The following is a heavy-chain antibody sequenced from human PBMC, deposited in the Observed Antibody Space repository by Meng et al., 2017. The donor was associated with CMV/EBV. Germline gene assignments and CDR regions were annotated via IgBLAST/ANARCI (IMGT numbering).Heavy chain of an antibody. CDR1: GFTFSSYY. CDR3: ATCMTTVSTSDF. D-gene: IGHD4-11*01. V-gene: IGHV3-21*01. Sequence: LSCAASGFTFSSYYMNWVRQAPGKGLEWVSSISSSGSYISYADSVKGRFTISRDNAKNSLYLQMNSLRAEDTAVYYCATCMTTVSTSDFWGQGTLVTVSS. CDR2: ISSSGSYI. J-gene: IGHJ4*02.